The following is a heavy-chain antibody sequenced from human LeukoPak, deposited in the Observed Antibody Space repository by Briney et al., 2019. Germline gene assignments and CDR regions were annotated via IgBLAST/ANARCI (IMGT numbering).Heavy chain of an antibody. D-gene: IGHD3-16*02. J-gene: IGHJ5*01. Sequence: GGSLRLSCAASGFDFSGYAMSWVRQAPGKGLEWVAGIGSDGSTHHAESVKGRFAISRDNAKNSLYLQMYSLRAEDTAVYYCARGFELITFGGAIGKLNWFDSWGQGTLVTVSS. CDR1: GFDFSGYA. CDR2: IGSDGST. V-gene: IGHV3-23*01. CDR3: ARGFELITFGGAIGKLNWFDS.